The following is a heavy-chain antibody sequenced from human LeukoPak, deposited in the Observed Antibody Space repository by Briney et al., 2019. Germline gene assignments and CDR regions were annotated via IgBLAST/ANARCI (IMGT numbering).Heavy chain of an antibody. D-gene: IGHD3-22*01. CDR1: GGSISSYY. Sequence: TSETLSLTCTVSGGSISSYYWSWIRQPPGKGLEWIGEVYLSGTTHSNPSVKSRVTISIDKSKNQFFLNLGSVTAADTAVYYCAGLVGRYSSGLYYYYFDYWGQGTLVTVSS. J-gene: IGHJ4*02. V-gene: IGHV4-59*12. CDR3: AGLVGRYSSGLYYYYFDY. CDR2: VYLSGTT.